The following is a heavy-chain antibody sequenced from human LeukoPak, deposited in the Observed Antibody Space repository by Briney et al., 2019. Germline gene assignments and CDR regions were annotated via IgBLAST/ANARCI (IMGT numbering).Heavy chain of an antibody. D-gene: IGHD5-12*01. CDR1: GYSFTSYW. Sequence: PGESLKISCKGSGYSFTSYWIGWVRQMPGKGLEWMGRIDPSDSYTNYSPSFQGHVTISADKSISTAYLQWSSLKASGTAMYYCASHRIVATTNFDYWGQGTLVTVSS. CDR2: IDPSDSYT. CDR3: ASHRIVATTNFDY. V-gene: IGHV5-10-1*01. J-gene: IGHJ4*02.